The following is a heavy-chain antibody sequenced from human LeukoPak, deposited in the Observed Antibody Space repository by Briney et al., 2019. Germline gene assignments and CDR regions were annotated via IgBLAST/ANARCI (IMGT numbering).Heavy chain of an antibody. CDR1: GYTFTGYY. CDR2: INPNSGGT. Sequence: GASVKVSCKASGYTFTGYYMHWVRQAPGQGLEWMGWINPNSGGTNYAQKFQGSVTMTRDTSISTAYMELSRLRSDDTAVYYCARAGSITMVRGVIQYYFDYWGQGTLVTVSS. V-gene: IGHV1-2*02. CDR3: ARAGSITMVRGVIQYYFDY. J-gene: IGHJ4*02. D-gene: IGHD3-10*01.